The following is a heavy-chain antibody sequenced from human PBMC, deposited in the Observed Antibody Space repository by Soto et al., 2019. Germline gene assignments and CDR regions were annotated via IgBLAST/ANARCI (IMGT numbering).Heavy chain of an antibody. CDR2: MNPNSGNT. Sequence: GASVKVSCKASGYTFTSYDINWVRQATGQGLEWMGWMNPNSGNTGYAQKFQGRVTMTRNTSISTAYMELSSLRSEDTAVYYCALVGDIVVVVAATPSAFDIWGQGTMVTVSS. D-gene: IGHD2-15*01. CDR1: GYTFTSYD. J-gene: IGHJ3*02. CDR3: ALVGDIVVVVAATPSAFDI. V-gene: IGHV1-8*01.